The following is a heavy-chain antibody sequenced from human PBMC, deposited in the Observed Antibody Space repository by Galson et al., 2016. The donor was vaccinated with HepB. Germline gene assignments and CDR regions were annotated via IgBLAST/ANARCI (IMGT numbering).Heavy chain of an antibody. CDR2: ISYDGTDK. D-gene: IGHD2-21*02. CDR3: AKDRSGLGVTHFDY. V-gene: IGHV3-30*18. J-gene: IGHJ4*02. CDR1: GFTFSSYG. Sequence: SLRLSCAASGFTFSSYGMHWVRQAPGKGLEWVAVISYDGTDKYYADSVKGRFTISRDNSNNALYLQLNSLRPEDTAVYYCAKDRSGLGVTHFDYWGQGTLVTVSS.